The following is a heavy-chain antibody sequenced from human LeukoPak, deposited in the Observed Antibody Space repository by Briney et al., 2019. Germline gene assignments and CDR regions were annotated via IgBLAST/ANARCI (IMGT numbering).Heavy chain of an antibody. CDR1: GGSISSYY. CDR2: IYHSGST. CDR3: ARRTGSGSYYVDF. D-gene: IGHD3-10*01. V-gene: IGHV4-59*08. J-gene: IGHJ4*02. Sequence: SETLSLTCTVSGGSISSYYWSWIRQPPGKGLEWIGSIYHSGSTYYSPSLKSRVTISVDTSKNQFSLKVTSVTAADTAVYYCARRTGSGSYYVDFWGQGTVVTVSP.